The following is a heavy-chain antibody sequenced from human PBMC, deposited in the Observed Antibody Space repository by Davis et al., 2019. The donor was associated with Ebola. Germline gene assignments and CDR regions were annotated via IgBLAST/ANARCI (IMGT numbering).Heavy chain of an antibody. D-gene: IGHD2-2*01. CDR1: GFTFSSYT. CDR2: ISGSGDIS. J-gene: IGHJ4*02. Sequence: PGGSLRLSCAASGFTFSSYTMNWVRQAPGKGLEWVSSISGSGDISYYADSVKGRFTISRDNAKNSLYLQMNSLRAEDTAVYYCARVGSSTSLDYWGQGTLVTVSS. CDR3: ARVGSSTSLDY. V-gene: IGHV3-23*01.